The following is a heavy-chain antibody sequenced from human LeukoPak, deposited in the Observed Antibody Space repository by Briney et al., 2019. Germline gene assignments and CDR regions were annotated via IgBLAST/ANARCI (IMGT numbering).Heavy chain of an antibody. V-gene: IGHV3-7*01. CDR2: IKEDGSEK. Sequence: GGSLRLSCAASGFTFSNYWMSWVRQAPGKGLEWVANIKEDGSEKYYVDSVKGRFTISRDNAKNSLFLQMNSLRAEDTALYYCASGRDYYDSSGYYYWGQGTLVTVSS. J-gene: IGHJ4*02. D-gene: IGHD3-22*01. CDR1: GFTFSNYW. CDR3: ASGRDYYDSSGYYY.